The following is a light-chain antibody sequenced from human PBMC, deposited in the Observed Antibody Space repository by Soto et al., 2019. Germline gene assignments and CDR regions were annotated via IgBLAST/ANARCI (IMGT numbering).Light chain of an antibody. CDR2: GNS. CDR3: LSFDSSLSGYV. Sequence: QSVLTQPPSVSGAPGQRVTISCTGSSSNIGAGYDVHWYQQLPGTAPKVFIYGNSNRPSGVPDRYSGSKSGTSASLAITGLQAEDEADYYCLSFDSSLSGYVFGTGTKLTVL. J-gene: IGLJ1*01. V-gene: IGLV1-40*01. CDR1: SSNIGAGYD.